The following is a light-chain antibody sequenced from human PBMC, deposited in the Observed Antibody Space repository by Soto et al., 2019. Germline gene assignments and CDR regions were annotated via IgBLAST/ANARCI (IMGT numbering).Light chain of an antibody. J-gene: IGKJ4*01. CDR1: QSVSSN. CDR2: GAS. Sequence: EIVMTQSPAILSVSPGERATLSCRASQSVSSNLAWYQQKPGQTPRLLIYGASTRATGIPARFSGSASGTEFTLTISSLQSEDFAIYYCQKYNNWLMLSFGGGTKVEIK. CDR3: QKYNNWLMLS. V-gene: IGKV3-15*01.